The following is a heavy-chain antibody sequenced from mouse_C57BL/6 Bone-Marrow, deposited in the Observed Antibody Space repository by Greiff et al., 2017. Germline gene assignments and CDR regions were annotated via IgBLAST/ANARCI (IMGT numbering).Heavy chain of an antibody. CDR1: GYTFTSSW. Sequence: QVQLQQPGAELVKPGASVKLSCKASGYTFTSSWLHWVKQRPGQGLEWIGMIHPNSGSTNYNEKFKSKATLTVDKSSSTAYMQLSSLTSEDSAVYYCARWDDYDDYARDYWGQGTSVTVSS. CDR2: IHPNSGST. D-gene: IGHD2-4*01. J-gene: IGHJ4*01. V-gene: IGHV1-64*01. CDR3: ARWDDYDDYARDY.